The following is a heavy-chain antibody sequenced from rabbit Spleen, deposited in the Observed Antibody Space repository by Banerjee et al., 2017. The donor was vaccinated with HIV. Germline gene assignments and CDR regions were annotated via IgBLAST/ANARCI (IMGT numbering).Heavy chain of an antibody. CDR1: GFTINANC. CDR2: IYGGSSGST. CDR3: ARDLTDAIGWNFNL. V-gene: IGHV1S40*01. D-gene: IGHD1-1*01. Sequence: QSLEESGGDLVKPGTSLTLTCTASGFTINANCICWVRQAPEKGLEWIACIYGGSSGSTYYASWAKGRFTISKTSSTTVTLQMTSLTVADTATYFCARDLTDAIGWNFNLWGPGTLVTVS. J-gene: IGHJ4*01.